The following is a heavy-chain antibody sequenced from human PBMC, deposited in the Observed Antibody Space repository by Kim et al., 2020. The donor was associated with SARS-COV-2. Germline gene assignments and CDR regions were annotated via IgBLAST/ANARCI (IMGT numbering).Heavy chain of an antibody. CDR1: GGSISSGDFY. CDR3: SADGLEAGDY. CDR2: IYSSGST. D-gene: IGHD2-15*01. V-gene: IGHV4-30-4*01. Sequence: SETLSLTCTVSGGSISSGDFYWSWIRQPPGKGLEWIGYIYSSGSTHSNPSLKSRVSISLDTSRNQFSLKVSSVTAADIAVYYCSADGLEAGDYWGQGTLVTVSS. J-gene: IGHJ4*02.